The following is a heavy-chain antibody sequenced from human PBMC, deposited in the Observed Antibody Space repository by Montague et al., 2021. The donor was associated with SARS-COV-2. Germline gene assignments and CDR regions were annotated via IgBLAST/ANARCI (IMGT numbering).Heavy chain of an antibody. J-gene: IGHJ5*02. D-gene: IGHD2-15*01. CDR1: GFTFSSYG. CDR3: AREFGHCSGGHCYSA. V-gene: IGHV3-33*01. Sequence: SLRLSCAASGFTFSSYGMHWVRQAPGKGLEWVALIWYDGSNKYYADSVKGQFTISRDNSKNTLYLQMNSLRAEDTAVYYCAREFGHCSGGHCYSAWGQGTLVTVSS. CDR2: IWYDGSNK.